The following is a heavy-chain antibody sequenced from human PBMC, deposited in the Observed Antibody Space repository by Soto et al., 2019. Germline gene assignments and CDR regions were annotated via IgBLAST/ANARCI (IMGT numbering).Heavy chain of an antibody. CDR2: IIPIFGTA. J-gene: IGHJ4*02. Sequence: QVQLVQSGAEVKKPGSSVKVSCKACGGTFSSYAISWVRQAPGQGLEWMGGIIPIFGTANYAQKFQGRVTITADESTSTAYMELSSLRSEDTAVYYCARVGIAAAGTPFDYWGQGTLVTVSS. CDR3: ARVGIAAAGTPFDY. V-gene: IGHV1-69*12. D-gene: IGHD6-13*01. CDR1: GGTFSSYA.